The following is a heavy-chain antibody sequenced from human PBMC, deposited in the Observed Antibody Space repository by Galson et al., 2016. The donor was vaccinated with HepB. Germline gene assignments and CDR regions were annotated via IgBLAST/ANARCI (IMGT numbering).Heavy chain of an antibody. J-gene: IGHJ5*02. Sequence: SLRLSCAASGFTFSESGIHWVRQASGKGLEWIGRIRDIGNSYATAYAASVEGRFTISRDDSKNTAYLRMNSLKTEDTTVYDCARFRPLTSHYGNTEQLEHWGQGTLVTVSS. D-gene: IGHD3-10*01. CDR3: ARFRPLTSHYGNTEQLEH. V-gene: IGHV3-73*01. CDR1: GFTFSESG. CDR2: IRDIGNSYAT.